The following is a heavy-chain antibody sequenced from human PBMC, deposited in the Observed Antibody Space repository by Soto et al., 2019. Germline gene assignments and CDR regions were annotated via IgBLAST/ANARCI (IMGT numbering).Heavy chain of an antibody. Sequence: GPPVKVSCKASGGTFSSYAISWVRQAPGQGLEWMGGIIPIFGTANYAQKFQGRVTITADESTSTAYMELSSLRSEDTAVYYCARDRRGLLDFWSGSYGMDVWGQGTTVTVSS. V-gene: IGHV1-69*13. D-gene: IGHD3-3*01. CDR1: GGTFSSYA. J-gene: IGHJ6*02. CDR2: IIPIFGTA. CDR3: ARDRRGLLDFWSGSYGMDV.